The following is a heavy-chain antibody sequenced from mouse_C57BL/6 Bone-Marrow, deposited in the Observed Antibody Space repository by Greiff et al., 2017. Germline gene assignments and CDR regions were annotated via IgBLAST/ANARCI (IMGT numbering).Heavy chain of an antibody. D-gene: IGHD2-2*01. Sequence: VKLVESGPELVKPGASVKISCKASGYAFSSSWMNWVKQRPGKGLEWIGRIYPGDGDTNYNGKFKGKATLTADKSSSTAYMQLSSLTSEDSAVYFCARRGGGYDGAWFAYWGQGTLVTVSA. V-gene: IGHV1-82*01. CDR3: ARRGGGYDGAWFAY. CDR2: IYPGDGDT. CDR1: GYAFSSSW. J-gene: IGHJ3*01.